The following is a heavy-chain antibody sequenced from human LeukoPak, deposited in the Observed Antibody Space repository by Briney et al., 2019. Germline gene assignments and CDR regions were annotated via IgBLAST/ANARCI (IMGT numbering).Heavy chain of an antibody. CDR3: ARRGSEWNSYFYPMDV. Sequence: GRSLRLSCAASGFTFSSYGMHWVRQAPGKGLEWVAVIWYDGSNKYYADSVKGRFTISRDNSMNTLYLQMNNVRAEDAAIYFCARRGSEWNSYFYPMDVWGQGTTVTVSS. CDR2: IWYDGSNK. V-gene: IGHV3-33*01. CDR1: GFTFSSYG. D-gene: IGHD3-3*01. J-gene: IGHJ6*02.